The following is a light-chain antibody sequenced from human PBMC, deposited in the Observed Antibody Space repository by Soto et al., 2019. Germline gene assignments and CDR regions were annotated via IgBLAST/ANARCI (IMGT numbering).Light chain of an antibody. Sequence: QSVLTQPPSMSGAPGQRVTISCTGSSSNIGAGYAVHWYQQLPGAAPRLLIYGGNNRPSGVPDRFSGSRSGTSASLAITGLQAEDEADYYCSSYTSSSTVVFGGGTKLTVL. CDR1: SSNIGAGYA. CDR2: GGN. J-gene: IGLJ2*01. CDR3: SSYTSSSTVV. V-gene: IGLV1-40*01.